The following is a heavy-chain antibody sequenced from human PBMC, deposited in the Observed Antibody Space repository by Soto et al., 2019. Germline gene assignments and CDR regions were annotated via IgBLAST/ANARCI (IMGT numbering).Heavy chain of an antibody. CDR3: ARVSSGWYRRGWFDP. D-gene: IGHD6-19*01. Sequence: QVQLQQWGAGLLKPSETLSLTCAVYGGSFSGYYWSWIRQPPGKGLEWIGEINHSGSTNYNPPLKSRVTISVDTSKNQFSLKLCSVTAADTAVYYCARVSSGWYRRGWFDPWGQGTLVTVSS. CDR1: GGSFSGYY. V-gene: IGHV4-34*01. J-gene: IGHJ5*02. CDR2: INHSGST.